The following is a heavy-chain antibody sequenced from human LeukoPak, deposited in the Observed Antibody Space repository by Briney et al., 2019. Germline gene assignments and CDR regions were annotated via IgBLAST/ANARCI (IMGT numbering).Heavy chain of an antibody. J-gene: IGHJ6*03. V-gene: IGHV4-59*11. CDR2: IYYSGSI. CDR1: GDSITNHY. CDR3: ARTLYYYGSGTYSVYYYYYMDV. Sequence: SETLSLTCIVSGDSITNHYWSLIRRPPGKGLEWIGYIYYSGSINYNPSLKSRVTISVDTSRNQFSMKLNSVTAADTAVYYCARTLYYYGSGTYSVYYYYYMDVWGKGTTVTVSS. D-gene: IGHD3-10*01.